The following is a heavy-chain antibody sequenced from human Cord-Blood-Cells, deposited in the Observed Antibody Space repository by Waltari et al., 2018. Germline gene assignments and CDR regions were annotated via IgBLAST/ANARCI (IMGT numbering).Heavy chain of an antibody. Sequence: QLHLQESGPGLVKPSQTLSLTCTVTGGSISSGSYYWSWNRQHPRKGLEWIGYIYYSGSTYYNPSLKSRVTISVDTSKNQFSLKLSSVTAADTAVYYCARGPPEWEHYYGMDVWGQGTTVTVSS. CDR3: ARGPPEWEHYYGMDV. D-gene: IGHD1-26*01. CDR1: GGSISSGSYY. J-gene: IGHJ6*02. CDR2: IYYSGST. V-gene: IGHV4-31*03.